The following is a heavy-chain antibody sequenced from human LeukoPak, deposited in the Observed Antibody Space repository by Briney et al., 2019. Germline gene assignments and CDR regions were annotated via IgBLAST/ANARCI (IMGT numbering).Heavy chain of an antibody. CDR1: GFTFSSYP. V-gene: IGHV3-23*01. D-gene: IGHD5-18*01. Sequence: PGGSLRLSCAASGFTFSSYPMSWVRQAPGKGLEWVSTLSDSGTYTYYADSVIGRFTVSRDNSKNTVYLQMNSLRAEDTAVYYCAKVIDSYGQGDIWGQGTMVTVSS. J-gene: IGHJ3*02. CDR3: AKVIDSYGQGDI. CDR2: LSDSGTYT.